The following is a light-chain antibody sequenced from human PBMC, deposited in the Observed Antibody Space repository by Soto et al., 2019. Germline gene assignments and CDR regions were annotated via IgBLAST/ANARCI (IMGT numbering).Light chain of an antibody. V-gene: IGKV1-39*01. CDR2: RAS. J-gene: IGKJ1*01. Sequence: DIQMTQSPSSLSASVGDRVTISCRASQSISTYLNWYQQKPGTAPRLLIYRASSVKSGVPPRFSGSGSGRVFTLTISSLRPEDIATYFCQQSYSSPPWTFGQGTKVEVK. CDR3: QQSYSSPPWT. CDR1: QSISTY.